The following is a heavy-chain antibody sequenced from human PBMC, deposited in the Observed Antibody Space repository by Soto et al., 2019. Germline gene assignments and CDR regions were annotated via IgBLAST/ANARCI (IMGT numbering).Heavy chain of an antibody. D-gene: IGHD4-17*01. CDR2: ISGSGGST. Sequence: GGSLRLSCAASGFTFSSYAMSWVRQAPGKGLEWVSAISGSGGSTYYADSVKGRFTISRDNSKNTLYLQMNSLRAEDTVVYYCAKDYYGLLFLDALSYYYYYMDVWGKGTTVTVSS. V-gene: IGHV3-23*01. CDR3: AKDYYGLLFLDALSYYYYYMDV. CDR1: GFTFSSYA. J-gene: IGHJ6*03.